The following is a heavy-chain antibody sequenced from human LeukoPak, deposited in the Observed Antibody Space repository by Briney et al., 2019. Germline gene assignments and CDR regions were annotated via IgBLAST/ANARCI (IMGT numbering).Heavy chain of an antibody. J-gene: IGHJ4*02. V-gene: IGHV1-18*01. CDR1: GYTFTSYG. CDR3: ARARIAAAGNAFDY. D-gene: IGHD6-13*01. CDR2: ISTYNGNT. Sequence: ASVKVSCKASGYTFTSYGICWVRQAPGQGLEWMGWISTYNGNTNYAQKLQGRVTMTTDTSTSTAYMELRSLGSDDTAVYYCARARIAAAGNAFDYWGQGTLVTVSS.